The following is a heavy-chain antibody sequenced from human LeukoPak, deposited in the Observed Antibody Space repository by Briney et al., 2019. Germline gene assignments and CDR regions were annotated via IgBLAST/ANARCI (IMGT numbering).Heavy chain of an antibody. CDR2: IYPNGNT. CDR3: ARRGHGYGSPFDY. CDR1: GFTFSSYS. D-gene: IGHD5-18*01. Sequence: GGSLRLSCAASGFTFSSYSMNWVRQAPGKGLEWVSMIYPNGNTFYTDSVKGRFTISRDNSKNTLDLQMSSLRAEDTAVYYCARRGHGYGSPFDYWGQGTLVTVSS. J-gene: IGHJ4*02. V-gene: IGHV3-66*04.